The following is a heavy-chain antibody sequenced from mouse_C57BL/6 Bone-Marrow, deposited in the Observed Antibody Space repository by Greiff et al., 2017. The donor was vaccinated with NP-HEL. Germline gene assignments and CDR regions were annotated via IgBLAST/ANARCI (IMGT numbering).Heavy chain of an antibody. V-gene: IGHV1-15*01. CDR2: IDPETGGT. J-gene: IGHJ2*01. CDR1: GYTFTDYE. Sequence: QVHVKQSGAELVRPGASVTLSCKASGYTFTDYEMHWVKQTPVHGLEWIGAIDPETGGTAYNQKFKGKAILTADKSSSTAYMELRSLTSEDSAVYYCTRTPYYFDYWGQGTTLTVSS. CDR3: TRTPYYFDY.